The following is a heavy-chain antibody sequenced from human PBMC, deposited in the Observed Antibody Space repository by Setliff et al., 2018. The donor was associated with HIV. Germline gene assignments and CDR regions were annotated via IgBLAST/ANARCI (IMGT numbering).Heavy chain of an antibody. CDR2: IYYSGNT. J-gene: IGHJ6*03. CDR3: ARDLHQPGYYYYMDV. D-gene: IGHD2-2*01. CDR1: GGPFSSTS. V-gene: IGHV4-59*01. Sequence: LSLTCTVSGGPFSSTSWSWIRQFPGQGLEWIGYIYYSGNTNYNPSLKSRVTISIDTSKNRFFLKLNSVTAADTAIYYCARDLHQPGYYYYMDVWGKGTTVTVSS.